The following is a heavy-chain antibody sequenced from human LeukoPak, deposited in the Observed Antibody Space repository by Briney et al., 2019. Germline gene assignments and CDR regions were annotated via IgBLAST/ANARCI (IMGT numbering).Heavy chain of an antibody. J-gene: IGHJ6*02. V-gene: IGHV3-53*01. CDR2: IYSGGST. CDR3: AREGNTGSQEGMDV. CDR1: GLTFNNAW. Sequence: GGSLRLSCAASGLTFNNAWMTWVRQAPGKGLEWVSVIYSGGSTYYADSVKGRFTISRDSSKNMLYLQMNSLRAEDTAVYYCAREGNTGSQEGMDVWGQGTTVTVSS. D-gene: IGHD1-26*01.